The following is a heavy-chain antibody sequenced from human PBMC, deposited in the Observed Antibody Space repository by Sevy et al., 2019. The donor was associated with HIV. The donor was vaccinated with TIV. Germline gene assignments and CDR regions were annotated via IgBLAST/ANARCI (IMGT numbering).Heavy chain of an antibody. J-gene: IGHJ6*02. D-gene: IGHD1-26*01. CDR1: GFTFRNYG. Sequence: GGSLRLSCIASGFTFRNYGIHWVRQAPGKGLGWVAVIGYDGSDKYYADSVKGRFTISRDNSKNTLFLQMNSLRVEDTAVYYCAKERGGSYIPYFYGMDVWGQGTAVTVSS. CDR3: AKERGGSYIPYFYGMDV. V-gene: IGHV3-30*18. CDR2: IGYDGSDK.